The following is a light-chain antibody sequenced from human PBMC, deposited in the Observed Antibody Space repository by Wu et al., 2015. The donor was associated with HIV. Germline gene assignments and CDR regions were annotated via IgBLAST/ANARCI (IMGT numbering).Light chain of an antibody. CDR1: QSVASF. Sequence: EIVLTQFPATLSLSPGERATLSCRASQSVASFLAWYQQKPGQAPRLLIYDASNRATGIPARFSGSGSGTDFTLTISSLESEDFALYYCQYRTTFGQGTRL. CDR3: QYRTT. CDR2: DAS. V-gene: IGKV3-11*01. J-gene: IGKJ5*01.